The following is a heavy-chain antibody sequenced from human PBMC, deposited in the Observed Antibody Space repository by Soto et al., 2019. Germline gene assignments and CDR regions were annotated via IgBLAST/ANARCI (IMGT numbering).Heavy chain of an antibody. CDR3: ARDIMIFGVANLGSFFDY. D-gene: IGHD3-3*01. Sequence: QVPLVQSGTEVKKPGASVKVSCKASGYTFSNFGLSWVRQAPGQGLEWMGWISPSNGQTIYAQNFHGRVTMTTDTSTATAHMELRSLISGDTAVYYCARDIMIFGVANLGSFFDYWGQGTRVTVSA. CDR2: ISPSNGQT. V-gene: IGHV1-18*01. J-gene: IGHJ4*02. CDR1: GYTFSNFG.